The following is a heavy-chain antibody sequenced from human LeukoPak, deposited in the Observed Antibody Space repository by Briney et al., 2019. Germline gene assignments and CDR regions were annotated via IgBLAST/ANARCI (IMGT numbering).Heavy chain of an antibody. D-gene: IGHD2-21*02. CDR1: GYTFTSYD. Sequence: GASVKVSCKASGYTFTSYDINWVRQATGQGLEWMGWMNPNSGNTGYAQKFQGRVTMTRNTSISTAYMELSSLRSEDTAVYYCAADTVVTYYYYGMDVWGQGTTVTVSS. CDR3: AADTVVTYYYYGMDV. V-gene: IGHV1-8*01. CDR2: MNPNSGNT. J-gene: IGHJ6*02.